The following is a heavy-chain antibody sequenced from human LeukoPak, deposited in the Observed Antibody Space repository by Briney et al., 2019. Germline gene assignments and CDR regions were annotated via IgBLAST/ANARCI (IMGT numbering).Heavy chain of an antibody. CDR2: ITGSGLTT. J-gene: IGHJ5*01. D-gene: IGHD6-13*01. CDR3: AKVAASDVWSSCDS. Sequence: GGSLRLSCTTTGITFSDFAMTRVRQAPGKGLEWVSIITGSGLTTYYAESVKGRFTISRDNSKNAVYLQMSSLKAEDTAVYYCAKVAASDVWSSCDSWGQGTLVTVSS. CDR1: GITFSDFA. V-gene: IGHV3-23*01.